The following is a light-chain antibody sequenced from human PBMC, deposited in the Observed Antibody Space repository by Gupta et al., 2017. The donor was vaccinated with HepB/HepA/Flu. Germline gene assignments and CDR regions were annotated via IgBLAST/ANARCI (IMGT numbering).Light chain of an antibody. CDR2: GAS. J-gene: IGKJ3*01. CDR3: QQDGSSPST. Sequence: EIVLTQSPGTLSLSPGERATLSCRASQSVSSSYLAWYQQKPGQAPRLLIYGASSRATGIPDRFSGSGSGTDFTRTISRLEPEDFAVYYCQQDGSSPSTFGHGTKVDIK. V-gene: IGKV3-20*01. CDR1: QSVSSSY.